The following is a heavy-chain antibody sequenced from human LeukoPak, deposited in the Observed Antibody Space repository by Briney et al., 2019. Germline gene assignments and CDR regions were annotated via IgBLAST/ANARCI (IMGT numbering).Heavy chain of an antibody. CDR1: GFTFSSYA. J-gene: IGHJ4*02. CDR2: ISYDGSNK. D-gene: IGHD1-26*01. CDR3: ARDGRGPDY. V-gene: IGHV3-30-3*01. Sequence: PGGSLRLSCAASGFTFSSYAMHWVRQAPGKGLEWVAVISYDGSNKYYADSVKGRFTISRGNSKNTLYLQMNSLRAEDTAVYYCARDGRGPDYWGQGTLVTVSS.